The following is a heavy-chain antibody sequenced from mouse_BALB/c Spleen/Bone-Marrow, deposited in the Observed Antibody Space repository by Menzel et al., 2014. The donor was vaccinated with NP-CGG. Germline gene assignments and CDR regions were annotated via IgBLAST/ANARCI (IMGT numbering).Heavy chain of an antibody. V-gene: IGHV1S16*01. CDR2: INPSNGGT. CDR3: TYMGYYGSSYAMDY. J-gene: IGHJ4*01. CDR1: GYTFTSYW. Sequence: VKLVESGAELVKPGASVKLSCKASGYTFTSYWMHWVKLRPGQGFEWIGEINPSNGGTNYNEEFKRKATLTVDKSSSTAYMQLSSLTSEDSAVYYCTYMGYYGSSYAMDYWGQGTSVTVSS. D-gene: IGHD1-1*01.